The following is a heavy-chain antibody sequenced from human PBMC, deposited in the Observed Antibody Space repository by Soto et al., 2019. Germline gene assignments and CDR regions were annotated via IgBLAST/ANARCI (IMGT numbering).Heavy chain of an antibody. Sequence: EVQLLESGGGLVQPGGSLRLSCAASGFSFSSYGMSWVRQAPGKGLEWVSGISGSGSSTYYADSVKGRFTISRDNSENTLYLQMNSLIADDTAIYNCAKCSCTNTSRGLFDPWGQGILVTVSS. V-gene: IGHV3-23*01. CDR1: GFSFSSYG. D-gene: IGHD2-2*01. CDR2: ISGSGSST. J-gene: IGHJ5*02. CDR3: AKCSCTNTSRGLFDP.